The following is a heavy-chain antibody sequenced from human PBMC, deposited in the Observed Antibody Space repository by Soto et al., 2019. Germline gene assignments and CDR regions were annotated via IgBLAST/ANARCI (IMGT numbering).Heavy chain of an antibody. V-gene: IGHV3-74*01. CDR1: EFTFSSYW. J-gene: IGHJ6*02. Sequence: GGSLRLSCAASEFTFSSYWMHWVRQAPGKGLVWVSRINSDGSSTSYADSVKGRFTISRDNAKNTLYLQMNSLRAEDTAVYXCXTIAVASRHYYYYGMDVWGQGTTVTVSS. CDR3: XTIAVASRHYYYYGMDV. CDR2: INSDGSST. D-gene: IGHD6-19*01.